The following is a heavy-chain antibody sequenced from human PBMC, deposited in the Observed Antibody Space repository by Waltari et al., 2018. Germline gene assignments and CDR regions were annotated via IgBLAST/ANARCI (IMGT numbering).Heavy chain of an antibody. CDR3: AREWGVMVGTAGYYFDY. J-gene: IGHJ4*02. V-gene: IGHV3-21*01. CDR1: GFPFGSYS. CDR2: ISRGSSYI. Sequence: VQLVGSGGGLVKPGGSLRSSCAASGFPFGSYSMTWIRQVPGKGLEWVSSISRGSSYIFYADSVKGRFTISRDNAKNSLYLQMNSLRVEDTAVYYCAREWGVMVGTAGYYFDYWGQGSLVTVSS. D-gene: IGHD3-9*01.